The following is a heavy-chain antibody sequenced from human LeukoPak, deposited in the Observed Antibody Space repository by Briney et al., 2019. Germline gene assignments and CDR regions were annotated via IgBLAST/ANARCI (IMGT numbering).Heavy chain of an antibody. J-gene: IGHJ4*02. CDR3: ARGRGRRDY. CDR1: GGSISSGGYY. CDR2: IYHSGST. D-gene: IGHD1-26*01. V-gene: IGHV4-30-2*01. Sequence: SETLSLTCTVSGGSISSGGYYWSWIRQPPGKGLEWIGYIYHSGSTYYNPSLKSRVTISVDRSKNQFSLKLSSVTAADTAVYYCARGRGRRDYWGQGTLVTVSS.